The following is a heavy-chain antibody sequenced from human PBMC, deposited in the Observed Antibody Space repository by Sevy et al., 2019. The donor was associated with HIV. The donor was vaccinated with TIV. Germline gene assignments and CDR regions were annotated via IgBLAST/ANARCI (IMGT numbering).Heavy chain of an antibody. J-gene: IGHJ6*02. CDR2: ISSDGSPT. V-gene: IGHV3-74*01. CDR1: GFTFSSYW. CDR3: ARGYSYGYGMDV. Sequence: GGSLRLSCAASGFTFSSYWMHWVRQSPGKGLVRVSRISSDGSPTNYADSVKGRFTISRDNAKNTLYLQMNSLRAEDTALYYCARGYSYGYGMDVWGQGTTVTVSS. D-gene: IGHD5-18*01.